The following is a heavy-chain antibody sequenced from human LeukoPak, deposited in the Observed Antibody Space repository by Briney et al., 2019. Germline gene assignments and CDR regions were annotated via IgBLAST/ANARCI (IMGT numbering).Heavy chain of an antibody. V-gene: IGHV4-4*07. CDR3: ARDCEWCDP. D-gene: IGHD2-21*01. Sequence: ADTLSLTCTVWGGSICSYYWRWLRQPGGEAREWIGRIYTSGSTNYHPSLNSRVTMSVDTSKNQFSLKLSSVTAADTAVYYCARDCEWCDPWGRGTLVTLSS. CDR2: IYTSGST. J-gene: IGHJ5*02. CDR1: GGSICSYY.